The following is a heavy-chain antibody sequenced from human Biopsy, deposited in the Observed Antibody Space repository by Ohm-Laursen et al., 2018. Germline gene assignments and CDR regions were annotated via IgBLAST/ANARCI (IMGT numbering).Heavy chain of an antibody. J-gene: IGHJ4*02. CDR1: GYSLTELS. CDR2: FAPENGRI. Sequence: ASVKVSCKVSGYSLTELSMHWVRQAPGQGLEWMGGFAPENGRIVYSQKFQGRVTMTEDTSTSTAYMEVWRLRSDDTAVYYCAADINVWNVNYWGQGTQVSDSS. D-gene: IGHD1-1*01. CDR3: AADINVWNVNY. V-gene: IGHV1-24*01.